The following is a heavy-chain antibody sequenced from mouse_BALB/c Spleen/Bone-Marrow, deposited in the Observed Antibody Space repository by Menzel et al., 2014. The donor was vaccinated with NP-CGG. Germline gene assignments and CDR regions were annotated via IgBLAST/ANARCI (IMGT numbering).Heavy chain of an antibody. CDR3: AREHGDY. CDR1: GCAFTNYL. Sequence: QVQLQQSGAELVRPGTSVKVSCKASGCAFTNYLIEWVKQRPGQGLEWIGVINPGSGATDYNEKFKGKATLTADKSSSTAYMHLSSLTSDDSAVYFCAREHGDYWGQGTQSPSPQ. V-gene: IGHV1-54*01. CDR2: INPGSGAT. J-gene: IGHJ4*01.